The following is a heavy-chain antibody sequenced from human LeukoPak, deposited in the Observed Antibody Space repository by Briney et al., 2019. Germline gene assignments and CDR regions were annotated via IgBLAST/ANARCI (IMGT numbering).Heavy chain of an antibody. D-gene: IGHD2-15*01. CDR1: GFTFNSYV. CDR3: AKSVVVITFRFDD. J-gene: IGHJ4*02. Sequence: GGSLRLSCAASGFTFNSYVMSWVRQARWKGLEWVSAINGGGGNTYYADSVKGRFTISRDNSKNMVYLQMNSLGADDTAVYYCAKSVVVITFRFDDWGQGALVTVSS. V-gene: IGHV3-23*01. CDR2: INGGGGNT.